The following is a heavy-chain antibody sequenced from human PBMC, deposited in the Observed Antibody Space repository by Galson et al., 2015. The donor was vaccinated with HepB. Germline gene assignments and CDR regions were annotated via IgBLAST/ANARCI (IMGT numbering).Heavy chain of an antibody. Sequence: SLRLSCAASGFTFSSYGMHWVRQAPGKGLEWVAVIWYDGSNKYYADSVKGRFTISRDNSKNTLYLQMDSLRAEDTAVYYCARPMTTVTTGAFDIWGQGTMVTVSS. CDR2: IWYDGSNK. V-gene: IGHV3-33*08. J-gene: IGHJ3*02. D-gene: IGHD4-17*01. CDR3: ARPMTTVTTGAFDI. CDR1: GFTFSSYG.